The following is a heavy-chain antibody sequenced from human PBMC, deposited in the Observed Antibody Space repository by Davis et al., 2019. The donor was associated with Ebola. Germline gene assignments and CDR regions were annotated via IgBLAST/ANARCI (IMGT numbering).Heavy chain of an antibody. Sequence: GESLKISCAASGFTFSTFMNWVRQSPDKGLEYADSVKGRFTVSRDNAKNSLYLQMNSLRAEDTTVYYCARDGGAIQLWKIDYWGQGTLVTVSS. CDR3: ARDGGAIQLWKIDY. CDR1: GFTFSTF. J-gene: IGHJ4*02. V-gene: IGHV3-21*01. D-gene: IGHD5-18*01.